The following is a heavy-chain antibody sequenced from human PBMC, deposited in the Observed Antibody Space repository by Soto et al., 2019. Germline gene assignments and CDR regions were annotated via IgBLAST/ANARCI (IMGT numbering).Heavy chain of an antibody. V-gene: IGHV1-46*02. Sequence: SVKVSYKASGYSFNSYYMHWVRQAPVQGLEWMGIINPSGGSTSYAQKFQGRVTMTRDTSTSTVYMELSSLRSEDTGVYYCARGRTSRYDILTGDWFDPWGQGTLVTVSS. J-gene: IGHJ5*02. D-gene: IGHD3-9*01. CDR1: GYSFNSYY. CDR2: INPSGGST. CDR3: ARGRTSRYDILTGDWFDP.